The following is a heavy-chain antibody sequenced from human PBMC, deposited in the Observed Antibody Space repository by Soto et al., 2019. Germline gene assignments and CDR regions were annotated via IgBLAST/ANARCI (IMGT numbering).Heavy chain of an antibody. CDR2: ISDGGTTI. V-gene: IGHV3-48*03. J-gene: IGHJ3*01. D-gene: IGHD2-8*02. CDR1: GFIFSDYE. Sequence: EAELVESGGGLVQPGGSLTLSCAASGFIFSDYEVDWVRQAPGRGPEWISYISDGGTTIYYAASVKGRFTISRDDAKKSLYLHMNNLRVDDTAIYSCVKEYCTGGTCFDAFDLWGQGTVVTVSS. CDR3: VKEYCTGGTCFDAFDL.